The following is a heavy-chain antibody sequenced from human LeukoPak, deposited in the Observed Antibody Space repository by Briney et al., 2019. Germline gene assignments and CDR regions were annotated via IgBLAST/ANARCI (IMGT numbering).Heavy chain of an antibody. J-gene: IGHJ3*02. D-gene: IGHD2-21*02. CDR2: ISWDGGST. Sequence: GGSLRLSCAASGFTFDDYAMHWVRQAPGKGLEWVSLISWDGGSTYYADSVKGRFTISRDNSKNSLYLQMNSLRAEDTALYYCAKDQDRTAYCGGDCSLAAFDIWGQGTMVTVSS. CDR3: AKDQDRTAYCGGDCSLAAFDI. V-gene: IGHV3-43D*03. CDR1: GFTFDDYA.